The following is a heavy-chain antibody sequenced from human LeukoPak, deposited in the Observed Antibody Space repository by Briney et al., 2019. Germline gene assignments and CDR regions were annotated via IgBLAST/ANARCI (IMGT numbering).Heavy chain of an antibody. CDR2: IKGDGSED. CDR1: GFIFSKYW. Sequence: SGGSLRLSCAASGFIFSKYWMTWVRQPPGKGLEWVANIKGDGSEDEYVDSVKGRFTISRDNAQNSLFLQMDNLRGEDTAVYYCARDTGIYTNYGAYWGQGTLVTVSS. D-gene: IGHD3-10*01. V-gene: IGHV3-7*01. CDR3: ARDTGIYTNYGAY. J-gene: IGHJ4*02.